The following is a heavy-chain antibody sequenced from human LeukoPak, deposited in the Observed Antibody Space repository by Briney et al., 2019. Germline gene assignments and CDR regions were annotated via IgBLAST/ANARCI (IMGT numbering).Heavy chain of an antibody. D-gene: IGHD3-3*01. V-gene: IGHV4-59*05. J-gene: IGHJ4*02. CDR3: AITLRFLPYRRFDY. CDR1: GFTVSSNY. CDR2: IYQSGSGSS. Sequence: GSLRLSCAASGFTVSSNYMSWIRQPPGKGLEWIGSIYQSGSGSSYYNPSLKSRVTIFGDTSKNQFFLRLSSVTAADTAVYYCAITLRFLPYRRFDYWGQGTLVTVPS.